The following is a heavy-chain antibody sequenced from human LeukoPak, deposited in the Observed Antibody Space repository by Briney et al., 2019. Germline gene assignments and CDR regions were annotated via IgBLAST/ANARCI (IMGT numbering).Heavy chain of an antibody. CDR3: ARRGSRGWFDP. CDR1: GGSFSGYY. D-gene: IGHD3-16*01. CDR2: INHSGST. V-gene: IGHV4-34*01. J-gene: IGHJ5*02. Sequence: SETLSLTCAVYGGSFSGYYWSWIRQPPGKGLEWIGEINHSGSTNYNPSLKSRVTVSVDTSKNQFSLKLSSVTAADTAVYYCARRGSRGWFDPWGQGTLVTVSS.